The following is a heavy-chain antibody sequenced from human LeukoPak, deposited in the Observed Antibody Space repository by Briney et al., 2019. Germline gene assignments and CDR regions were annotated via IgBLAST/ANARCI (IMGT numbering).Heavy chain of an antibody. CDR3: ASDRTMTTVTSGQSWDDP. Sequence: ASVKVSCKVSGYSPTALAIHWVRQAPGKGLEWMGRFDPDDGARIYSQRFQDRFLMTEDPSSDTAYMELSGLRSEDTAVYFCASDRTMTTVTSGQSWDDPWGQGTLVTVSS. D-gene: IGHD4-17*01. V-gene: IGHV1-24*01. CDR2: FDPDDGAR. J-gene: IGHJ5*02. CDR1: GYSPTALA.